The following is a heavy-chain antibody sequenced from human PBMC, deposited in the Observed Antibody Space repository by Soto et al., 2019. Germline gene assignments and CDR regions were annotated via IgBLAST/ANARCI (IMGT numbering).Heavy chain of an antibody. V-gene: IGHV3-30*18. CDR3: AKIGIPDYYDSSGYAY. CDR1: GFTFSSYG. D-gene: IGHD3-22*01. CDR2: ISYDGSSK. J-gene: IGHJ4*02. Sequence: HPGGSLRLSCAASGFTFSSYGMHWVRQAPGKGLEWVAVISYDGSSKYYADSVKGRFTISRDNSKNTLYLQMNSLRAEDTAVYYCAKIGIPDYYDSSGYAYWGQGTLVTVSS.